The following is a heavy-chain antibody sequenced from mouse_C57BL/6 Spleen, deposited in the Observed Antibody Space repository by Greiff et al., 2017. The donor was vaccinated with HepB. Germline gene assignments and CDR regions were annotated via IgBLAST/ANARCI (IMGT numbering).Heavy chain of an antibody. J-gene: IGHJ4*01. CDR2: INPNNGGT. V-gene: IGHV1-26*01. CDR3: ARDDGYYVLYAMDY. Sequence: EVQLQQSGPELVKPGASVKISCKASGYTFTDYYMNWVKQSHGKSLEWIGDINPNNGGTSYNQKFKGKATLTVDKSSSTAYMELRSLTSEDSAVYYCARDDGYYVLYAMDYWGQGTSVTVSS. D-gene: IGHD2-3*01. CDR1: GYTFTDYY.